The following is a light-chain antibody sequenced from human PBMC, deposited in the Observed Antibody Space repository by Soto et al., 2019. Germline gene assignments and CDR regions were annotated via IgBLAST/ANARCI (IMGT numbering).Light chain of an antibody. V-gene: IGKV3D-20*02. J-gene: IGKJ4*01. CDR3: QQRSDWPLT. CDR1: QSVSSSH. Sequence: ENVLTQSPGTLSLSPGETATLSCRASQSVSSSHLAWYQQKPGQAPRLLISGASSRATGIPDRFTGSGSGTDFTLTISSLEPEDFAVYYCQQRSDWPLTFGGGTKVDIK. CDR2: GAS.